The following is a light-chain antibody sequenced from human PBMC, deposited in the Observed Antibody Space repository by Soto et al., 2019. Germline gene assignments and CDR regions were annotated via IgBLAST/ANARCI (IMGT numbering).Light chain of an antibody. CDR1: QSISSTS. Sequence: IVWTQSPGIMSLSPGERATLSCRASQSISSTSLAWYQQKPGQAPRLLIYGASSRATGIPDRFSGSGSGTEFTLTISRLEPEDFSVFYCQQYGSSPRTFGQGTKVEIK. CDR2: GAS. CDR3: QQYGSSPRT. V-gene: IGKV3-20*01. J-gene: IGKJ1*01.